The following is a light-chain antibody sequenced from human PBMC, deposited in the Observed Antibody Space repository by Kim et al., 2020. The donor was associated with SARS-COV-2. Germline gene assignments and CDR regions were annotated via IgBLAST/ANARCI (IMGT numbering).Light chain of an antibody. Sequence: SPGESATLSCRASQSVTSDSLLWYQQKPGQAPRLLIHGASTRATGVPDRFSGSGSGTDFTLTISRLEPEDFAVYYCQHYGSSQWTFGQGTKVDIK. V-gene: IGKV3-20*01. CDR2: GAS. CDR1: QSVTSDS. J-gene: IGKJ1*01. CDR3: QHYGSSQWT.